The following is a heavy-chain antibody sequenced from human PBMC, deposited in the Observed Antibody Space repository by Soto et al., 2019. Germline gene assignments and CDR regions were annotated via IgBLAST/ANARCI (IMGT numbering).Heavy chain of an antibody. Sequence: QVQLQESGPGLAKPSGTLSLTCAVSGGSIISTKWWTWVRQPPGKGLEWNGEIYHSGTTNYNPSLKCQVTRSVDKSKNQFSLKLNSVTAAGTAVYYCAARNDGSGSLDYWGQGTLVTVSS. CDR2: IYHSGTT. CDR3: AARNDGSGSLDY. V-gene: IGHV4-4*02. D-gene: IGHD3-10*01. CDR1: GGSIISTKW. J-gene: IGHJ4*02.